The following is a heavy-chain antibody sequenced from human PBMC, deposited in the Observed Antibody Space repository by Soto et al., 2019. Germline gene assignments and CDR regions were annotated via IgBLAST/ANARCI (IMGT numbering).Heavy chain of an antibody. Sequence: ASLKVSCKASGYTFTSYYMHWVRQAPGQGLEWMGIINPSGGSTSYAQKFQGRVTMTRDTSTSTVYMELSSLRSEDTAVYYCARVAVGATHDYWGQGTLVTVSS. CDR1: GYTFTSYY. V-gene: IGHV1-46*01. D-gene: IGHD1-26*01. J-gene: IGHJ4*02. CDR2: INPSGGST. CDR3: ARVAVGATHDY.